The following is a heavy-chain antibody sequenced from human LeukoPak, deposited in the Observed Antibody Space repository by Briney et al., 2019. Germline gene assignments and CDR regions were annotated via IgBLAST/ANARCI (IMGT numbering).Heavy chain of an antibody. CDR2: IYAGDSDT. V-gene: IGHV5-51*01. D-gene: IGHD5-24*01. J-gene: IGHJ4*02. Sequence: GASLQTCCQGSGSFFTSYWIGWVRQLPGKGLEGMGIIYAGDSDTRYSPSLQGQVTISADKSISTAYLQWRSLKASDTAMYYCARSRDGYNFDYWGQGTLVTVSS. CDR3: ARSRDGYNFDY. CDR1: GSFFTSYW.